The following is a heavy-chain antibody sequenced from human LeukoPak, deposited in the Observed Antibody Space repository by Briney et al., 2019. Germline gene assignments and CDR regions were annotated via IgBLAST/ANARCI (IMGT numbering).Heavy chain of an antibody. Sequence: ASVKVSCKASGYIFTTYYLNWVRQDPGQGLEWMGMINPSVGSAKFAQRFQGRVTVTMDRSTSTVYMDLNSLRSDDTAVYYCAREPMGVTVHFDHWGEGTRVTVSS. CDR3: AREPMGVTVHFDH. V-gene: IGHV1-46*01. J-gene: IGHJ4*02. D-gene: IGHD3-16*02. CDR2: INPSVGSA. CDR1: GYIFTTYY.